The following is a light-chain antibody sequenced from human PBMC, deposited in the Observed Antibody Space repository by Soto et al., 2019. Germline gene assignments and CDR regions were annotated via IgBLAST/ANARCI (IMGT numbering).Light chain of an antibody. CDR2: DAS. J-gene: IGKJ5*01. Sequence: EIVWTQSPATLSLSPGGRATVACRSSQSVSSYLAWYQQKPGQAPRLLIYDASNRATGIPARFSGSGSGTDFTLTISSLEPEDFAVYYCQQRSNWPQITFGQGTRLEIK. CDR3: QQRSNWPQIT. V-gene: IGKV3-11*01. CDR1: QSVSSY.